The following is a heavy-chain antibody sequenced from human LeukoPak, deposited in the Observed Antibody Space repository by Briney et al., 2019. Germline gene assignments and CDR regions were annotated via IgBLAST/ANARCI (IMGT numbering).Heavy chain of an antibody. Sequence: PSETLSLTCAVYGGSFSGYYWSWIRQPPGKGLEWFREINHSGSTNYNPSLKSRVTISVDTSKNQFSLKLSSVTAADTAVYYCARKDRGYYRHGTFDYWGQGTLVTVSS. D-gene: IGHD3-22*01. CDR3: ARKDRGYYRHGTFDY. V-gene: IGHV4-34*01. J-gene: IGHJ4*02. CDR2: INHSGST. CDR1: GGSFSGYY.